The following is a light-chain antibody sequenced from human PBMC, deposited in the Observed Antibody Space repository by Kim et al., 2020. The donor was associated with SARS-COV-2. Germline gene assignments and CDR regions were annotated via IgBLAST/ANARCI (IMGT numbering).Light chain of an antibody. Sequence: GALGQTASITCGGENMGSKHVNWYQQKAGQAPVLVIYRDSSRPAEIPERFSGSNSGNTATLTVSRAQAGDEADYYCQVWDNNTWVFGAGTQLTVL. CDR3: QVWDNNTWV. CDR2: RDS. V-gene: IGLV3-9*01. CDR1: NMGSKH. J-gene: IGLJ3*02.